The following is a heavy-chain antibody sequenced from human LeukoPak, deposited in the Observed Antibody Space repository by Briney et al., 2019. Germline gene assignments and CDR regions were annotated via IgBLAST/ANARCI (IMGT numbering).Heavy chain of an antibody. J-gene: IGHJ4*02. Sequence: GGSLRLSCAASGFTFDDYAMHWVRQAPGKGLEWVSGISWNSGSIGYADSVKGRFTISRDNAKNSLYLQMNSLRAEDTALYYCAKEISPSYSGYDKTFDYWGQGTLVTVSS. V-gene: IGHV3-9*01. CDR2: ISWNSGSI. CDR1: GFTFDDYA. D-gene: IGHD5-12*01. CDR3: AKEISPSYSGYDKTFDY.